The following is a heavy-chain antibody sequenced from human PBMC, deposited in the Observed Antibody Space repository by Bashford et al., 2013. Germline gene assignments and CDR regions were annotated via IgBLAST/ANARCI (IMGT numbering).Heavy chain of an antibody. CDR1: GYSFTNYG. V-gene: IGHV1-18*01. J-gene: IGHJ4*02. D-gene: IGHD4-17*01. CDR3: ARDSHPYGDYVDY. Sequence: ASVKVSCKASGYSFTNYGISWVRQAPGQGLEWMGWISAYMVTQTNAQKLQGRVTMTTDTSTSTAYMELRSLRSDDTAVYYCARDSHPYGDYVDYWGQGTLVTVSS. CDR2: ISAYMVT.